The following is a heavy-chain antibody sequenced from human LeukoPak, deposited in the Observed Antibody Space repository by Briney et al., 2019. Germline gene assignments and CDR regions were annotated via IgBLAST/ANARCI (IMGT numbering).Heavy chain of an antibody. D-gene: IGHD3-9*01. J-gene: IGHJ4*02. CDR3: AKGGTIFWPFDY. CDR1: GFTFSNYG. V-gene: IGHV3-23*01. Sequence: GGSLRLSCAASGFTFSNYGMSWVRQAPGKGLEWVSAISGSGSGGSTYYADSVKGRFTISRDNSKDTLYLHMNSLRAEDTAVYYCAKGGTIFWPFDYWGQGTLVTVSS. CDR2: ISGSGSGGST.